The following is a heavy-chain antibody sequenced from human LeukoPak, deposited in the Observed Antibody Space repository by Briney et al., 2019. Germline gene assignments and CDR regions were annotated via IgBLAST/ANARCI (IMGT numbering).Heavy chain of an antibody. V-gene: IGHV1-69*04. J-gene: IGHJ5*02. Sequence: SVKVSCKASGGTFSSYTISWVRQAPGQGLEWMGRTIPILGIANYAQKFQGRVTITADKSTSTAYMELSSLRSEDTAVYYCARDMGHNNWFDPWGQGTLVTVSS. CDR1: GGTFSSYT. CDR3: ARDMGHNNWFDP. CDR2: TIPILGIA. D-gene: IGHD2-21*01.